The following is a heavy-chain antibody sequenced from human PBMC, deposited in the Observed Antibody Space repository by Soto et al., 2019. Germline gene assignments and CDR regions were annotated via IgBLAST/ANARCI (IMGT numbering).Heavy chain of an antibody. CDR1: GGSISSGGYY. Sequence: SETLSLTCTVSGGSISSGGYYWSWIRQHPGKGLEWIGYIYYSGSTYYNPSLKSRVTISVDTSKNQFSLKLSSVTAADTAVYYCASNWGLDGYYPSFLFDYWGQGTLVTVSS. CDR2: IYYSGST. D-gene: IGHD3-22*01. J-gene: IGHJ4*02. V-gene: IGHV4-31*03. CDR3: ASNWGLDGYYPSFLFDY.